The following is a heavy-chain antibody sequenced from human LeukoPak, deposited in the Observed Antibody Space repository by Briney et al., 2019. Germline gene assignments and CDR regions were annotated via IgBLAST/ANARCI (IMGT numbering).Heavy chain of an antibody. CDR2: ISAYNGNT. CDR3: ASSSSGWTPFDY. CDR1: GYTFTGYY. V-gene: IGHV1-18*04. D-gene: IGHD6-19*01. Sequence: ASVKVSCKASGYTFTGYYIHWVRQAPGQGLEWMGWISAYNGNTNYAQKLQGRVTMTTDTSTSTAYMELRSLRSDDTAVYYCASSSSGWTPFDYWGQGTLVTVSS. J-gene: IGHJ4*02.